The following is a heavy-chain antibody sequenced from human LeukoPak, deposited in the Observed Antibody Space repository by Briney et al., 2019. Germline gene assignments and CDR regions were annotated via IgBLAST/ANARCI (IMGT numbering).Heavy chain of an antibody. Sequence: VGSLRLSSAASGFTFSGYAMSWVRQAPGKGLEWVSDISGSGGSRYYADSVKGRFTIFRDNSKNTLYLQMNSLRAEGTVVYYSAKVGDWSGYPNLDYWGQGTLVTVSS. D-gene: IGHD3-3*01. V-gene: IGHV3-23*01. CDR3: AKVGDWSGYPNLDY. J-gene: IGHJ4*02. CDR2: ISGSGGSR. CDR1: GFTFSGYA.